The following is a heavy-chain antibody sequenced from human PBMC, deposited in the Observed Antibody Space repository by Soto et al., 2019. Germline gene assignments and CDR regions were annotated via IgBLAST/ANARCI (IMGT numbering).Heavy chain of an antibody. CDR3: ARRFCSADGCYARFDH. CDR2: IKEDGSKT. V-gene: IGHV3-7*01. Sequence: GGSLRLSCAASGFTFSDYWMSWVRQAPGKGLEWVANIKEDGSKTYYADSVKGRFTISRDNAMNSLYLQMNSLRVEDTAFYYCARRFCSADGCYARFDHWGQGTLVTVSS. J-gene: IGHJ4*02. D-gene: IGHD2-15*01. CDR1: GFTFSDYW.